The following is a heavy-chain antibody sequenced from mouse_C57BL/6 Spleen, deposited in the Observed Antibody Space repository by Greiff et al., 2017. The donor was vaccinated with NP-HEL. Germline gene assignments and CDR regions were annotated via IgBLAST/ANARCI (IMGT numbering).Heavy chain of an antibody. J-gene: IGHJ4*01. CDR2: INPNNGGT. Sequence: EVQLQQSGPELVKPGASVKISCKASGYTFTDYYMNWVKQSHGKSLEWIGDINPNNGGTSYNQKFKGKATLTVDKSSSTAYMELRSLTSEDSAVYYCARYPPYDYEDPVYAMDYWGQGTSVTVSS. CDR1: GYTFTDYY. D-gene: IGHD2-4*01. V-gene: IGHV1-26*01. CDR3: ARYPPYDYEDPVYAMDY.